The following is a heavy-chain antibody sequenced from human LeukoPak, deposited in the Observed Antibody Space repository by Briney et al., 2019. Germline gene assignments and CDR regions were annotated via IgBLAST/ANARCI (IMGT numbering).Heavy chain of an antibody. CDR1: GFTFSSYW. Sequence: PGGSLRLSCAASGFTFSSYWMHWVRQAPGKGLVWVPRINSDGSSTDYAASVKGRFTISRDNAKNTLYLQMNSLRAEDTAVYYCARGYCSGGSCYRPFDYWGQGTLVTVSS. D-gene: IGHD2-15*01. CDR2: INSDGSST. J-gene: IGHJ4*02. V-gene: IGHV3-74*01. CDR3: ARGYCSGGSCYRPFDY.